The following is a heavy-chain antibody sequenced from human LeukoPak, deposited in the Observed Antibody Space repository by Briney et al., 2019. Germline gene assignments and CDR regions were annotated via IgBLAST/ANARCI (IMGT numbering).Heavy chain of an antibody. D-gene: IGHD6-13*01. CDR1: GGTFSSYA. Sequence: SVKVSCKASGGTFSSYAISWVRQAPGQGLEWMGGIIPIFGTANYAQKFQSRVTITADESTSTAYMELSSLRSEDTAVYHCARAPLSSKGMGVVYWGQGTLVTVSS. J-gene: IGHJ4*02. CDR3: ARAPLSSKGMGVVY. V-gene: IGHV1-69*01. CDR2: IIPIFGTA.